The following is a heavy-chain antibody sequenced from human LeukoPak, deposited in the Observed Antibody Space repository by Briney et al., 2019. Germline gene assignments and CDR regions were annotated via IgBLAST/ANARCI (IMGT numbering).Heavy chain of an antibody. V-gene: IGHV3-21*01. J-gene: IGHJ4*02. CDR3: ARDLDDARRFDY. D-gene: IGHD2-8*01. Sequence: GGSLRLSCAASGFTFSSYSMNWVRQAPGKGLEWVSSISSSSSYIYYADSVKGRFTISRDNAKNSLYLQVNSLRAEDTAVYYCARDLDDARRFDYWGQGTLVTVSS. CDR2: ISSSSSYI. CDR1: GFTFSSYS.